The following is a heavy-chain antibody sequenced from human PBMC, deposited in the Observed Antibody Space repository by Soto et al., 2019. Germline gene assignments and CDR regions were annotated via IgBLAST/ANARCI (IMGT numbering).Heavy chain of an antibody. D-gene: IGHD2-21*02. CDR2: ISSNSAYI. V-gene: IGHV3-21*01. Sequence: GGSLRLSCAASGFTFRSFTMNWVRQAPGKGLEWVSTISSNSAYIYYTDALRGRLTISRDNAKNSLYLQMDSLRVEDTSVYYCARAGYCGPGCYYYFDYWGQGTLVTVSS. CDR1: GFTFRSFT. CDR3: ARAGYCGPGCYYYFDY. J-gene: IGHJ4*02.